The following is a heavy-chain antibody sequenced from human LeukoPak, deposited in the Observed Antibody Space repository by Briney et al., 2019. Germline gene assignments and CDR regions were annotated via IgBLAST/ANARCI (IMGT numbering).Heavy chain of an antibody. D-gene: IGHD3-10*02. V-gene: IGHV3-21*01. Sequence: GGSLRLSCVGSGFSFSGNSMNWVRQAPGKGLEWVSGISRTSTYIYYADSVKGRFTISRDNAKNSLYLQMNSLRAEDTAVYYCAELGITMIGGVWGKGTTVTISS. CDR2: ISRTSTYI. CDR1: GFSFSGNS. J-gene: IGHJ6*04. CDR3: AELGITMIGGV.